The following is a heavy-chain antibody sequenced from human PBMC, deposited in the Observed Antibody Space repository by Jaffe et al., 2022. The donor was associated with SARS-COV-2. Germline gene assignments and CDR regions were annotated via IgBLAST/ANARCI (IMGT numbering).Heavy chain of an antibody. J-gene: IGHJ5*02. Sequence: EVQLLESGGSLVQPGGSLRLSCAASGFTFSTFGLSWVRQAPGKGLEWVAAISGSGTDIHYGDSVKGRITISRDNSKNTLYLEMNNLRAEDTALYYCAKDAGLRGDGYPYNWFDPWGQGTQVTVSS. CDR3: AKDAGLRGDGYPYNWFDP. CDR2: ISGSGTDI. CDR1: GFTFSTFG. D-gene: IGHD3-22*01. V-gene: IGHV3-23*01.